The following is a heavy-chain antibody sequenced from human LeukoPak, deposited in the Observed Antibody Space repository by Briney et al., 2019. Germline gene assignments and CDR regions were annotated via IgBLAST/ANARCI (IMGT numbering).Heavy chain of an antibody. V-gene: IGHV4-61*03. CDR3: ASGFRGQLGYFDY. J-gene: IGHJ4*02. CDR1: GGSISSSSYY. CDR2: IYYSGSS. D-gene: IGHD1-1*01. Sequence: PSETLSLTCTVSGGSISSSSYYWSWIRQPPGKGLEWIGYIYYSGSSNYNPSLKSRVTMSVDTSKNHFSLKLSSVTAADTAVYYCASGFRGQLGYFDYWGQGTLVTVSS.